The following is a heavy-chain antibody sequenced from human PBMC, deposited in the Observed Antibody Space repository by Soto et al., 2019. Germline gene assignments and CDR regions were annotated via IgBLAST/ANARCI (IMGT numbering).Heavy chain of an antibody. CDR1: GFTFSSYG. CDR3: AKADMYCSGGSCYSRYYYGMDV. D-gene: IGHD2-15*01. Sequence: GGSLRLSCAASGFTFSSYGMHWVRQAPGKGLEWVAVISYDGSNKYYADSVKGRFTISRDNSKNTLYLQMNSLRAEDTAVYYCAKADMYCSGGSCYSRYYYGMDVWGQGTTVTVSS. J-gene: IGHJ6*02. CDR2: ISYDGSNK. V-gene: IGHV3-30*18.